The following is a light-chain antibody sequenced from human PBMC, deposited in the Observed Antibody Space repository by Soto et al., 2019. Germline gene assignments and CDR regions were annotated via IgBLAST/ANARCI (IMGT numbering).Light chain of an antibody. Sequence: QSVLAQPASVSGSPGQSITISCTGTSSDVGSYNFASWYQQHPGKAPKLMIYEVSKRPSGVSDRFSGSKSGNTASLTISGLQAEDEADYYCCSYAGSSSWVFGGGTKLTVL. V-gene: IGLV2-23*02. CDR2: EVS. J-gene: IGLJ3*02. CDR1: SSDVGSYNF. CDR3: CSYAGSSSWV.